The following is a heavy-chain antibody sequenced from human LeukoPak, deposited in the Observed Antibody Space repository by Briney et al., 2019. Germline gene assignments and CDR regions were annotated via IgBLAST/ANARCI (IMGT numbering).Heavy chain of an antibody. D-gene: IGHD6-19*01. J-gene: IGHJ4*02. CDR1: GFTFSSYA. V-gene: IGHV3-64*01. CDR3: ARSAVAEFRFDY. CDR2: ISSNGGST. Sequence: RGGSLRLSCAASGFTFSSYAMHWVRQAPGKGLEYVSAISSNGGSTYYANSVKGRFTISRDNSKNTLYLQMGSLRAEDMAVYYCARSAVAEFRFDYWGQGTLVTVSS.